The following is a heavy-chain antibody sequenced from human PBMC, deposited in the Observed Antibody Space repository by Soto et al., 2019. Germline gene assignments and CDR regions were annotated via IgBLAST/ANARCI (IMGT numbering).Heavy chain of an antibody. V-gene: IGHV4-34*01. Sequence: TLSLTCAVYGGSFSGDYWSWIRQPPGKGLEWIGEINHSGSTNYNPSLKSRVTISVDTSKNQFSLKLSSVTAADTAVYYCASSPSESYYDFWSGPPAYYLDYWGQGTLVTVSS. J-gene: IGHJ4*02. CDR3: ASSPSESYYDFWSGPPAYYLDY. CDR1: GGSFSGDY. CDR2: INHSGST. D-gene: IGHD3-3*01.